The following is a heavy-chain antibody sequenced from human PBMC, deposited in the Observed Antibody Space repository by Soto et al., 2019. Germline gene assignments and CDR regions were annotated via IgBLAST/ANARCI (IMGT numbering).Heavy chain of an antibody. CDR1: GGSIRSSSYY. Sequence: QLQLQESGPGLVKPSETLSLTCTVSGGSIRSSSYYWGWIRQPPGKGLEWIGSIYSSGSPYYNPSLKIRVTISVDTSKTQFALKLSSVTAADTAVSYCARLPITSEYSSSSGCFDPWGQGTLVTVSS. D-gene: IGHD6-6*01. J-gene: IGHJ5*02. CDR2: IYSSGSP. CDR3: ARLPITSEYSSSSGCFDP. V-gene: IGHV4-39*01.